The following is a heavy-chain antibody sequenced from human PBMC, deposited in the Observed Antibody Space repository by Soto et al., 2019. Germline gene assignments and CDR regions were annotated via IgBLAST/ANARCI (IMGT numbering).Heavy chain of an antibody. D-gene: IGHD6-6*01. V-gene: IGHV2-26*01. CDR2: IFSNDEK. Sequence: QVTLKESGPVLVKPTETLTLTRTVSGFSLSNARMGVSWIRQPPGKALEWLAHIFSNDEKSYSTSLKSRLTISKDTSKSQVVLTMTNMDPVDTATYYCARTRPSFYYYYYYMDVWGKGTTVTVSS. CDR3: ARTRPSFYYYYYYMDV. CDR1: GFSLSNARMG. J-gene: IGHJ6*03.